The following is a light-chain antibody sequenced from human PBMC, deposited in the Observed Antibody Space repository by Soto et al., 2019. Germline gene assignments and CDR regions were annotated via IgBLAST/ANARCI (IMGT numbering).Light chain of an antibody. V-gene: IGKV3-20*01. CDR2: GAS. Sequence: EIVLTQSPGTPSLSPGGRATLSCRASQSVRSSYLAWYQQRPGQAPRLLIFGASFRATGIPDRFSGSGSGTDFTLTISRLEPEDFAVYYCQHYGSPLTFGGGTKVDIK. J-gene: IGKJ4*01. CDR1: QSVRSSY. CDR3: QHYGSPLT.